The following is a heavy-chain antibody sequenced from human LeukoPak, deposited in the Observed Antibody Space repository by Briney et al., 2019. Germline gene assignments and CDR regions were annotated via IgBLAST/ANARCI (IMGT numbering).Heavy chain of an antibody. CDR1: GFTFSSYS. J-gene: IGHJ5*02. Sequence: PGGSLRLSCAASGFTFSSYSMNWVRQAPGKGLEWVSSISSSSSYVYYADSVKGRFTISRDNAKNSLYLQMNSLRAEDTAVYYCARVQMWELRWFDPWGQGTLVTVSS. D-gene: IGHD1-26*01. CDR3: ARVQMWELRWFDP. CDR2: ISSSSSYV. V-gene: IGHV3-21*01.